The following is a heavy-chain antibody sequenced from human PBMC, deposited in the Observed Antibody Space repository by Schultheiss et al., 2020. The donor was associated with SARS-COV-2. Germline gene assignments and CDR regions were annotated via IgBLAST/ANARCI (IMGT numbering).Heavy chain of an antibody. CDR1: GFTFSSYA. V-gene: IGHV3-23*01. CDR3: ARVGGGYSGYEKDFDY. Sequence: GGSLRLSCAASGFTFSSYAMSWVRQAPGKGLEWVSAISGSGGSTYYADSVKGRFTISRDNAKNSLYLQMNSLRAEDTAVYYCARVGGGYSGYEKDFDYWGQGTLVTVSS. CDR2: ISGSGGST. D-gene: IGHD5-12*01. J-gene: IGHJ4*02.